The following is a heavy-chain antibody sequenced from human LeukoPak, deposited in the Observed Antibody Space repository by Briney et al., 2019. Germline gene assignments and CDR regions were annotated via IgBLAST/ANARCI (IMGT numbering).Heavy chain of an antibody. CDR1: GYTFTGYY. Sequence: ASVKVSCKASGYTFTGYYMHWVRQAPGQGLEWMGWINPNSGGTNYAQKFQGRVTMTRDTSISTAYMELSRLRSDDTAVYYCARDLRYNWNLPYYWGQGALVTVSS. J-gene: IGHJ4*02. D-gene: IGHD1-1*01. CDR3: ARDLRYNWNLPYY. V-gene: IGHV1-2*02. CDR2: INPNSGGT.